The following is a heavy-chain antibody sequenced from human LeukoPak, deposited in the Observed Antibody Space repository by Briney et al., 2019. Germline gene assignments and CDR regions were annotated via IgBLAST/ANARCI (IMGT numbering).Heavy chain of an antibody. Sequence: GGSLRVSCAASGFTFDDFGMSWVRQAPGKGLEWVSGINWNGGSTGYADSVKGRFTISRDNAKNSLYLQMNRLRAEDTALYYCAGGGSLDWLSHFDYWGQGTLVTVSS. V-gene: IGHV3-20*04. CDR1: GFTFDDFG. CDR3: AGGGSLDWLSHFDY. CDR2: INWNGGST. J-gene: IGHJ4*02. D-gene: IGHD3-9*01.